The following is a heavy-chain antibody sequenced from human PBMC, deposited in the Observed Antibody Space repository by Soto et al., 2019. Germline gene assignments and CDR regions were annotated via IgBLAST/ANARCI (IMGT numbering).Heavy chain of an antibody. D-gene: IGHD2-2*01. CDR2: INAGNGNT. V-gene: IGHV1-3*01. CDR3: ARDQGGRIVVVPAASPFDY. J-gene: IGHJ4*02. CDR1: GYTFTSYA. Sequence: ASVKVSCKASGYTFTSYAMHWVRQAPGQRLEWMGWINAGNGNTKYSQKFQGRVTITRDTSASTAYMELSSLRSEDTAVYYCARDQGGRIVVVPAASPFDYWGQGTLVTVSS.